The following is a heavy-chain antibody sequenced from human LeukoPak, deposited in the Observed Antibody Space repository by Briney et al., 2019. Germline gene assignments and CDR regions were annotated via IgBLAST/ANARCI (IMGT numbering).Heavy chain of an antibody. Sequence: PSGTLSLTCTVPGGSINSGAYYWSWIRQHPGKGLEWIGYTHYSGSTYFNPSLKNRVTMSVDTSKNQFSLKLSSVTAADTAVYYCARRTGGAFDIWGQGTMVTVSS. CDR3: ARRTGGAFDI. V-gene: IGHV4-31*03. J-gene: IGHJ3*02. D-gene: IGHD1-14*01. CDR1: GGSINSGAYY. CDR2: THYSGST.